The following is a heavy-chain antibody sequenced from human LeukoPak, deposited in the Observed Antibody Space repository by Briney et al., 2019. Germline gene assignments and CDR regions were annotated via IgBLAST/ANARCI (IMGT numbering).Heavy chain of an antibody. Sequence: SETLSLTCTVSGGSISSYYWSWIRQPPGKGLEWIGYTYYSGSTNYNPSLRSRVTISVDTSKNQFSLKLSSVTAADTAVYYCARYSETVAGRSRWFDPWGQGTLVTVSP. D-gene: IGHD6-19*01. V-gene: IGHV4-59*01. CDR1: GGSISSYY. CDR2: TYYSGST. J-gene: IGHJ5*02. CDR3: ARYSETVAGRSRWFDP.